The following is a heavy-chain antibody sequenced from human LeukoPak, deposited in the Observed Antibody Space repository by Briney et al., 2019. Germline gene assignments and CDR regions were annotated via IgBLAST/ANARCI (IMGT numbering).Heavy chain of an antibody. CDR1: GGSFSGYY. CDR3: ARGSDSIPSGYYYYYYGMDV. V-gene: IGHV4-34*01. Sequence: SETLSLTCAIYGGSFSGYYWSWIRQPPGKGLEWIGEINHSASTNYNPSLKSRVTISVDTSKNQFSLKLSSVTAADTAVYYCARGSDSIPSGYYYYYYGMDVWGQGTTVTVSS. CDR2: INHSAST. D-gene: IGHD3-22*01. J-gene: IGHJ6*02.